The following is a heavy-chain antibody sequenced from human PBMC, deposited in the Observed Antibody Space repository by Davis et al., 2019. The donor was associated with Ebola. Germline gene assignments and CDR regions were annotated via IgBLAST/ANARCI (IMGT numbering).Heavy chain of an antibody. CDR1: GYTFIDYY. CDR2: INPNSGGT. D-gene: IGHD2-15*01. V-gene: IGHV1-2*02. Sequence: ASVKVSCKTSGYTFIDYYMHWVRQAPGQGLEWMGYINPNSGGTNYAQKFQGRVTMTRDTSISTAYMELSRLRSDDTAVYYCASSQRGCSGGSCYSHWGQGTLVTVSS. J-gene: IGHJ4*02. CDR3: ASSQRGCSGGSCYSH.